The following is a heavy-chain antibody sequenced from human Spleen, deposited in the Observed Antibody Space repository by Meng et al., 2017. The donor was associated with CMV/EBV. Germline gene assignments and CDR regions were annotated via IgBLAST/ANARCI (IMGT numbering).Heavy chain of an antibody. J-gene: IGHJ4*02. CDR3: ARDPYYYGSGSYMDN. D-gene: IGHD3-10*01. Sequence: ASVKVSCKTSGYDFKSYGISWVRQAPGQGPEWMGWISTYNGDTGYAQKFQGRVTMTAVTSSTTVYMELRSLTSDDTAVYYCARDPYYYGSGSYMDNWGQGSLVTVSS. CDR2: ISTYNGDT. V-gene: IGHV1-18*01. CDR1: GYDFKSYG.